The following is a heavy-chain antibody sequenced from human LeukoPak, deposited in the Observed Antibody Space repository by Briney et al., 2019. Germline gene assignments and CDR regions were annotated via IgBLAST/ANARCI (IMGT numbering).Heavy chain of an antibody. CDR3: ARHPLNFFSIAAAGTGDYYFDY. J-gene: IGHJ4*02. D-gene: IGHD6-13*01. Sequence: SETLSLTCAVYGGSFSGYYWSWIRQPPGKGLEWIGEINRSGSTNYNPSLKSRVTISVDTSKNQFSLKLSSVTAADTAVYYCARHPLNFFSIAAAGTGDYYFDYWGQGTLVTVSS. CDR2: INRSGST. CDR1: GGSFSGYY. V-gene: IGHV4-34*01.